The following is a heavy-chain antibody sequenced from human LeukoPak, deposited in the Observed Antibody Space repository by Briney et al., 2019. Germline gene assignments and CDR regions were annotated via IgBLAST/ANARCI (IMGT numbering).Heavy chain of an antibody. Sequence: GGSLRLSCAASGFSFSDYYMGWIRQAPGKGLEWVSYIRTGGSIVFYADSVKGRFTLSRDNDKSSLYLQMNSLRDEDTAVYYCVSSLHYYYNTFWGQGTLVTVSS. CDR3: VSSLHYYYNTF. CDR2: IRTGGSIV. J-gene: IGHJ4*02. D-gene: IGHD3-10*01. CDR1: GFSFSDYY. V-gene: IGHV3-11*01.